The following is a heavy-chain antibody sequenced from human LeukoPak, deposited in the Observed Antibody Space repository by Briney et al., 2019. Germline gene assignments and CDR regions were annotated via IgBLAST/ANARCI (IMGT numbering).Heavy chain of an antibody. J-gene: IGHJ4*02. Sequence: GGSLRLSCAASEFIFSDYWMSWVRQPPGGGLKGLANTHGSEKYYVDSVKGRFTISRDNAKNSLYLQMNSLRAEDTAVYYCARETPYGSLTFDYWGQGTLVTVSS. CDR3: ARETPYGSLTFDY. CDR2: THGSEK. D-gene: IGHD3-10*01. CDR1: EFIFSDYW. V-gene: IGHV3-7*03.